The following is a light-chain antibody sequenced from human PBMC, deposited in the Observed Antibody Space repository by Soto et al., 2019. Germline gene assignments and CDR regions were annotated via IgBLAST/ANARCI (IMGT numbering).Light chain of an antibody. Sequence: DIQMTQSPSTLSASVGDRVTITCRASQSISNWLAWYQQKPGKAPKLLIYKASNLESGVPSSFSGRGSGTEFTLTISSLKPDDFATYYCQQYNSYSTFGQGTKVDIK. J-gene: IGKJ1*01. V-gene: IGKV1-5*03. CDR1: QSISNW. CDR3: QQYNSYST. CDR2: KAS.